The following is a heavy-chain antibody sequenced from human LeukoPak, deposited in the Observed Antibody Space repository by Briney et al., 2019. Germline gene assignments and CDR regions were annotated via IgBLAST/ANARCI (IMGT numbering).Heavy chain of an antibody. CDR2: ISGSGGST. J-gene: IGHJ4*02. Sequence: GGSLRLSCAAPGFTFSSYAMSWVRQAPGKGLEWVSAISGSGGSTYYADSVKGRFTISRDNSKNTLYLQMNSLRAEDTAVCYCAKWAGAYCYGSGSYYHFDYWGQGTLVTVSS. V-gene: IGHV3-23*01. D-gene: IGHD3-10*01. CDR1: GFTFSSYA. CDR3: AKWAGAYCYGSGSYYHFDY.